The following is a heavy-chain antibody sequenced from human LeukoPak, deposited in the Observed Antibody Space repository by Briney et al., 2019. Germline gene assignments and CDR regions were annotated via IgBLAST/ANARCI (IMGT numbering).Heavy chain of an antibody. Sequence: ASVKVSCKASGYTFTSYGITWVRQASGQGLEWMGWISVYNGNTNYAQKLQGRVTMTTDTSTSTAYMELRSLRSDDTAIYYCARDREAAGQKLTDYWGQGTLVTVSS. CDR2: ISVYNGNT. J-gene: IGHJ4*02. CDR1: GYTFTSYG. D-gene: IGHD6-13*01. V-gene: IGHV1-18*01. CDR3: ARDREAAGQKLTDY.